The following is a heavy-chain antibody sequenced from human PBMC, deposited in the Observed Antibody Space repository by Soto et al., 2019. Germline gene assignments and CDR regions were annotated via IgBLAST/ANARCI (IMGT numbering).Heavy chain of an antibody. D-gene: IGHD5-12*01. CDR3: AREGRDGYDNARYYGMDV. J-gene: IGHJ6*02. CDR1: WYTLTSHG. CDR2: ISAYNGNT. V-gene: IGHV1-18*04. Sequence: GAPVKVSLKASWYTLTSHGISWVRQGPGQGGEWMGWISAYNGNTNYAQKLQGRVTMTTDTSTSTAYMELRSLRSDDTAVYYCAREGRDGYDNARYYGMDVWGQGTTVTVSS.